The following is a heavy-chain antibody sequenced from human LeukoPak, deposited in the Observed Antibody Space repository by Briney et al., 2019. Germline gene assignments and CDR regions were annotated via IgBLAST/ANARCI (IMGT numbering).Heavy chain of an antibody. V-gene: IGHV4-59*01. CDR1: GGSISSYY. J-gene: IGHJ4*02. CDR2: IYYSGST. CDR3: ARGVRSVAGGAPLFDY. Sequence: SETLSLTCTVSGGSISSYYWGWIRQPPGKGLEWIGYIYYSGSTNYNPSLKSRVTISVDTSKNQFSLKLSSVTAADTAVYYCARGVRSVAGGAPLFDYWGQGTLVTVSS. D-gene: IGHD6-19*01.